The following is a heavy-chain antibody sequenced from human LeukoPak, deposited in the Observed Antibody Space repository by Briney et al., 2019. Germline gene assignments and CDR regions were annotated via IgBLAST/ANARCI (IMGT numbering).Heavy chain of an antibody. J-gene: IGHJ4*02. Sequence: ASVKVSCKASGYTFTGYSVHWVRQAPGQGLEWMGWINPNSGATNYAQKFQGRVTMTRDTSISAAYMELSRLRSDDTAVYFCAREFGGWDYFDYWGQGTLVTVSS. CDR2: INPNSGAT. D-gene: IGHD6-19*01. CDR3: AREFGGWDYFDY. CDR1: GYTFTGYS. V-gene: IGHV1-2*02.